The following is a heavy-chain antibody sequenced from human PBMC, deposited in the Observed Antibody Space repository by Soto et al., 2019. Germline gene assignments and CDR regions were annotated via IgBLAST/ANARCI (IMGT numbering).Heavy chain of an antibody. CDR3: ARVPREGRYYYGSGIRD. CDR2: ISAYNGNT. J-gene: IGHJ4*02. Sequence: ASVKVSCKASGYTFTSYGISWVRQAPGQGLEWMGWISAYNGNTNYAQKLQGRVTMTTDTSTSTAYMELRSLRSDDTAVYYCARVPREGRYYYGSGIRDWGQGTLVTVSS. V-gene: IGHV1-18*04. D-gene: IGHD3-10*01. CDR1: GYTFTSYG.